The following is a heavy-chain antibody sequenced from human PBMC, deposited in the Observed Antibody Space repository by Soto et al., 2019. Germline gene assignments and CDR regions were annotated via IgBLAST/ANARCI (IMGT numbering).Heavy chain of an antibody. CDR3: ARDRRIAAAGAFDY. V-gene: IGHV3-30-3*01. CDR2: ISYDGSNK. CDR1: GFTFSSYA. J-gene: IGHJ4*02. Sequence: QVQLVESGGGVVQPGRSLRLSCAASGFTFSSYAMHWVRQAPGKGLEWVAVISYDGSNKYYADSVKGRFTISRDNSKNTLYLQMNSLRAEDTAVYYCARDRRIAAAGAFDYWGQGTLVTVSS. D-gene: IGHD6-13*01.